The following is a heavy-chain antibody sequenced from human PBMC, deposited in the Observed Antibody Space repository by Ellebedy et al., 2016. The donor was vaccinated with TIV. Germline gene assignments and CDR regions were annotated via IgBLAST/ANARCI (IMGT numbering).Heavy chain of an antibody. V-gene: IGHV1-24*01. CDR1: GYNLTEIS. D-gene: IGHD3-9*01. Sequence: ASVKVSCKVSGYNLTEISMHWVRQVPGKGLEWMGGFDPDDGETIYAQTFQGRLTMTEDTSTDTAYMELSSLSSEDTAVYYCARDRHHILTGYWFDSWGQGTLVTVSS. CDR2: FDPDDGET. CDR3: ARDRHHILTGYWFDS. J-gene: IGHJ5*01.